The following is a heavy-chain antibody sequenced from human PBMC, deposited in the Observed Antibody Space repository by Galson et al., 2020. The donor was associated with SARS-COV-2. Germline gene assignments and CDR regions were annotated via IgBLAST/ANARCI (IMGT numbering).Heavy chain of an antibody. D-gene: IGHD3-3*01. CDR3: ARDPQSIKIFGVVTKWAGWFDP. Sequence: SDTLYLTCTVPALPISSISYNCGWLRQPPGQVMDWQGSIPYSGSTSYTPCLKNRAIIPVDTSKNQFSLNLSSVTAADTAVYYCARDPQSIKIFGVVTKWAGWFDPWCQGTLVTVSS. J-gene: IGHJ5*02. CDR1: ALPISSISYN. CDR2: IPYSGST. V-gene: IGHV4-39*07.